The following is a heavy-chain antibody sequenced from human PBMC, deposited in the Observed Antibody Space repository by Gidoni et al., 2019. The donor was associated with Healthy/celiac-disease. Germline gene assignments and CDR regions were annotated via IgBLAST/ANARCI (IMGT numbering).Heavy chain of an antibody. CDR1: GFTFSSYG. J-gene: IGHJ6*03. CDR3: AKDGSPGYYYYMDV. Sequence: QVQLVESGGGVVQPGGSLRRSCAESGFTFSSYGMHWVRQAPGKGLEGVAFIRYDGSNKYYADSVKGRFTISRDNSKNTLYLQMNSLRAEDTAVYYCAKDGSPGYYYYMDVWGKGTTVTVSS. D-gene: IGHD3-10*01. CDR2: IRYDGSNK. V-gene: IGHV3-30*02.